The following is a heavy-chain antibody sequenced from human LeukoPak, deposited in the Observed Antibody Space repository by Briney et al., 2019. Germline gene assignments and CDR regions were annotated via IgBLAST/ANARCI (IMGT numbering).Heavy chain of an antibody. Sequence: GASVKVSCKASGYTFTSYGISWVRQAPGQGLEWIGWISAYNGNTNYAQKLQGRVTMTTDTSTSTAYMELRSLRSDDTAVYYCARDRYDFWSGYYPYYYYGMDVWGQGTTVTVSS. D-gene: IGHD3-3*01. CDR3: ARDRYDFWSGYYPYYYYGMDV. V-gene: IGHV1-18*01. CDR1: GYTFTSYG. CDR2: ISAYNGNT. J-gene: IGHJ6*02.